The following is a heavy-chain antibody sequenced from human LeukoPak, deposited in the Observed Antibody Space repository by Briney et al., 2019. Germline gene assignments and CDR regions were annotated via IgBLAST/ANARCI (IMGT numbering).Heavy chain of an antibody. V-gene: IGHV5-51*01. J-gene: IGHJ6*03. CDR1: GYSFTSYW. CDR3: ARHGPIKYYYYYMDV. D-gene: IGHD1-14*01. CDR2: IYPGDSDT. Sequence: GESLKISCKGSGYSFTSYWIGWVRQMPGKGLEWMGIIYPGDSDTRYSPSFQGQVTISADKSISTAYLQWSSLKASDTAMYYCARHGPIKYYYYYMDVWGKGTTVTVSS.